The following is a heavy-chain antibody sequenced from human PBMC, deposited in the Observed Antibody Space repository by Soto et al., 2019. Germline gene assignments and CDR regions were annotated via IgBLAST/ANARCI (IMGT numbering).Heavy chain of an antibody. Sequence: EASVKVSCKASGYTFTSYGISWVRQAPGQGLEWMGWISAYNGNTNYAQKLQGRVTMTTDTSTSTAYMELRSLRSDDTAVYYCAAPDRLYFDWLSQDYYYYMDVWGKGTTVTVSS. CDR1: GYTFTSYG. J-gene: IGHJ6*03. V-gene: IGHV1-18*01. CDR2: ISAYNGNT. D-gene: IGHD3-9*01. CDR3: AAPDRLYFDWLSQDYYYYMDV.